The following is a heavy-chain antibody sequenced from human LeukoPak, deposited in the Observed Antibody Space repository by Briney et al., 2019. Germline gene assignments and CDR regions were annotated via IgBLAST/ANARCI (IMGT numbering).Heavy chain of an antibody. CDR1: GYTFTGYY. CDR2: INPNSGGT. V-gene: IGHV1-2*02. D-gene: IGHD2-21*02. J-gene: IGHJ5*02. CDR3: ARLAYCGGDCYEVTLDP. Sequence: ASVKVSCKASGYTFTGYYMHWVRQAPGQGLEWMGWINPNSGGTNYAQKFQGRVTMTGDTSISTAYMELSRLRSDDTAVYYCARLAYCGGDCYEVTLDPWGQGTLVTVSS.